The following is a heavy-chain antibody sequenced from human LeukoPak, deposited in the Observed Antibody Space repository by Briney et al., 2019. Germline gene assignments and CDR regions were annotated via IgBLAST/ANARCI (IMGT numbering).Heavy chain of an antibody. CDR2: INHSGST. D-gene: IGHD1-1*01. Sequence: SETLSLTCAVYGRSLSDYYWSWIRQPPGKGLEWIGEINHSGSTNYNPSLRSRVTISVDTSKDQFSLRLNSVTAADTAVYYCARGQTTPVGINDYWGQGTLVTVSS. CDR1: GRSLSDYY. V-gene: IGHV4-34*01. CDR3: ARGQTTPVGINDY. J-gene: IGHJ4*02.